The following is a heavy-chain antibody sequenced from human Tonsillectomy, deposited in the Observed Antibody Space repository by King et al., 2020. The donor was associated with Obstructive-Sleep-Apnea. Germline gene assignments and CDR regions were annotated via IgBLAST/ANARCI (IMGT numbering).Heavy chain of an antibody. CDR3: ARHRADGNWFDP. CDR2: VDPSDSYT. CDR1: GYSFTSYL. J-gene: IGHJ5*02. Sequence: VQLVESGAEVKKPGESLRISCKGSGYSFTSYLITWVRQMPGKGLEWMGRVDPSDSYTNYSPSFQGHVAISADKSISTAYLQWSSLKASDNAMYYCARHRADGNWFDPWGQGTLVTVSS. V-gene: IGHV5-10-1*03. D-gene: IGHD3-10*01.